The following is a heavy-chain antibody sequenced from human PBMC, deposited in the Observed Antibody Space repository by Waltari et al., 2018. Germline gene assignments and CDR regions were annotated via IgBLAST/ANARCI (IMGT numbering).Heavy chain of an antibody. J-gene: IGHJ4*02. D-gene: IGHD2-2*01. Sequence: QLQLQESGPGLVKPSETLSLPCTVPGGSISSSSYYWGWIRQPPGKGLGLIGSIYYSVSTYYNASINSLVTISVNTSKNQFSLKLSSVTAADTAVYYCARQRREYQLLWFDYWGQGTLVTVSS. CDR1: GGSISSSSYY. V-gene: IGHV4-39*01. CDR3: ARQRREYQLLWFDY. CDR2: IYYSVST.